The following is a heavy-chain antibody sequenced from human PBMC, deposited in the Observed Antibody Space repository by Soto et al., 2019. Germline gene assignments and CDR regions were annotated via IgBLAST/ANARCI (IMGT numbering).Heavy chain of an antibody. V-gene: IGHV1-8*02. Sequence: ASVKVSCKASGYTFTSYDINWVRQATGQGLEWMGWMNPNSGNTGYAQKFQGRVTMTRNTSISTGYMELSSLRSEDTAVYYCARTYYYGSGSYYYYYYMDVWGKGTTVTVSS. CDR3: ARTYYYGSGSYYYYYYMDV. D-gene: IGHD3-10*01. CDR2: MNPNSGNT. J-gene: IGHJ6*03. CDR1: GYTFTSYD.